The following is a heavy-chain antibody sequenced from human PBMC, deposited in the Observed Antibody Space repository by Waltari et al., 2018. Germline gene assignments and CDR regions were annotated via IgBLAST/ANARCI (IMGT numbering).Heavy chain of an antibody. CDR1: GFTFSSYA. CDR2: ISGSGGST. Sequence: EVQLLESGGGLVQPGGSLRLSCAASGFTFSSYAMSWVRQAPGKGLEWVSAISGSGGSTYYADSVKVRFTISRDNSKNTLYLQMNSLRAEDTAVYYCANSLRSGSYYFDYWGQGTLVTVSS. V-gene: IGHV3-23*01. J-gene: IGHJ4*02. CDR3: ANSLRSGSYYFDY. D-gene: IGHD1-26*01.